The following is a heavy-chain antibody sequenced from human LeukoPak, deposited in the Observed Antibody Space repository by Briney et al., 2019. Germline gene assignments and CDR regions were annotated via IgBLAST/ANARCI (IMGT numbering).Heavy chain of an antibody. CDR1: GFTFSSYA. Sequence: QSGGSLRLSCAASGFTFSSYAMSWVRQAPGKGLEWVSAISGSGGSTYYADSVKGQFTISRDNSKNTLYLQMNSLRAEGTAVYYCAKSVRGSYGNQNYSDYWGQGTLVTVSS. V-gene: IGHV3-23*01. J-gene: IGHJ4*02. CDR3: AKSVRGSYGNQNYSDY. CDR2: ISGSGGST. D-gene: IGHD1-26*01.